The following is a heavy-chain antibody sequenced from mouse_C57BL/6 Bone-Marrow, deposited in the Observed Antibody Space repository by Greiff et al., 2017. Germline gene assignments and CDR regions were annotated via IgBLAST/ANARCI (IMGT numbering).Heavy chain of an antibody. CDR2: LDPENGDT. Sequence: EVQLQQSGAELVRPGASVKLSCTASGFNIKDDYMHWVKQRPEQGLEWIGWLDPENGDTEYASKFQGKVTITADTSSNTAYLQLSSLTSEDTAVYYCTPYGPDWFAYWGQGTLVTVSA. D-gene: IGHD1-1*02. CDR3: TPYGPDWFAY. V-gene: IGHV14-4*01. J-gene: IGHJ3*01. CDR1: GFNIKDDY.